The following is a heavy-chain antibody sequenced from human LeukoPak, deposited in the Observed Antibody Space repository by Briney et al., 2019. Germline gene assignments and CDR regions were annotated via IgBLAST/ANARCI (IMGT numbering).Heavy chain of an antibody. Sequence: ASVKVSCKASGYTFSAYYMHWVRQMPGKGLEWMGIIYPGDSCTTYSPSFQGQVTISADKSISTAYLQWSSLKASDTAIYYCVRHLSDITSCPNYWGPGTLITVAS. V-gene: IGHV5-51*01. J-gene: IGHJ4*02. CDR1: GYTFSAYY. D-gene: IGHD2-2*01. CDR3: VRHLSDITSCPNY. CDR2: IYPGDSCT.